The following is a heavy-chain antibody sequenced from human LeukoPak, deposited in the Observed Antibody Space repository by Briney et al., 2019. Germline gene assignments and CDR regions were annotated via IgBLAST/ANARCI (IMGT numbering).Heavy chain of an antibody. Sequence: GASVKVSCKASGGTFRSYDFTWVRQAPGQGLDWMGGIIPVLGIANYAHKFQGRVTITADESTSTAYMELSSLISEDTAVYYCARDGDRSSGWYGRTYYFDYWGQGPLVTVSS. J-gene: IGHJ4*02. CDR3: ARDGDRSSGWYGRTYYFDY. CDR2: IIPVLGIA. D-gene: IGHD6-19*01. CDR1: GGTFRSYD. V-gene: IGHV1-69*10.